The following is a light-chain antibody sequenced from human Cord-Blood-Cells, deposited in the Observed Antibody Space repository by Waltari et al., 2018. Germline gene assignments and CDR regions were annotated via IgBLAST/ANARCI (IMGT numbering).Light chain of an antibody. J-gene: IGKJ1*01. V-gene: IGKV1-39*01. Sequence: DIQMTQSPSPLSASVGHRVTITCRASQSIRSYLNWYQQKPGKAPKLLIYSASSLQSGVPSRFSGSGSGTDFTLTISSLQPEDFATYYCQQSYSTPPWTFGQGTKVEIK. CDR2: SAS. CDR1: QSIRSY. CDR3: QQSYSTPPWT.